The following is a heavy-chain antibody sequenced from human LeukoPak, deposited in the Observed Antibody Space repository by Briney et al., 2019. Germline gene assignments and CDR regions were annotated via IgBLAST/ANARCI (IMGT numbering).Heavy chain of an antibody. CDR3: ARARSSGWGPFDY. CDR1: GFTFDDYA. V-gene: IGHV3-9*01. CDR2: ISWNSGSI. D-gene: IGHD6-19*01. Sequence: GRSLRLSCAASGFTFDDYAMHWVRQAPGKGLEWVSGISWNSGSIGYADSVKGRFTISRDNAKNSLYLQMNSLRAEDTAVYYCARARSSGWGPFDYWGQGTLVTVSS. J-gene: IGHJ4*02.